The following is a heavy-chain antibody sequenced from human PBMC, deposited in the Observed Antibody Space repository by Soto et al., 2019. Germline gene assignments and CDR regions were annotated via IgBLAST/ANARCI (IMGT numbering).Heavy chain of an antibody. CDR1: GGTFSSYT. V-gene: IGHV1-69*02. CDR3: ARTSIAVDGPFDY. D-gene: IGHD6-19*01. CDR2: IIPILGIA. J-gene: IGHJ4*02. Sequence: QVQLVQSGAEVKKPGSSVKVSCKASGGTFSSYTISWVRQAPGQGLEWMGRIIPILGIANYAQKFQGRVTITADKSTSRGYMTLISLRSDGTAVYYCARTSIAVDGPFDYWGQGTLVTVSS.